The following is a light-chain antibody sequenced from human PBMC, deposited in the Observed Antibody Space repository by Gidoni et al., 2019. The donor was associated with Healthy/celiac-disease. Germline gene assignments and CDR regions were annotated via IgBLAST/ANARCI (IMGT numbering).Light chain of an antibody. CDR2: AAS. CDR1: QSISSY. Sequence: DIQLTQSPSSLSASVGDRVTIPCRASQSISSYLNWYQQKPGKAPKLLIYAASSLQSGVPSRFSGSGSGTDFTLTSSSLQPEDFATYYWQQSYSTPLTFGGGTKVEIK. J-gene: IGKJ4*01. CDR3: QQSYSTPLT. V-gene: IGKV1-39*01.